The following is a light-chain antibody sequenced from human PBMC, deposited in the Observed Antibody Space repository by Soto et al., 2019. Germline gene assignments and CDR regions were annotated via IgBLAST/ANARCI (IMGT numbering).Light chain of an antibody. J-gene: IGKJ3*01. CDR2: DAS. CDR1: QSVSSL. CDR3: HQRSNCPPS. V-gene: IGKV3-11*01. Sequence: PGERATLSCRASQSVSSLLAWYQQKPGQAPRLLIYDASNRATGIPARFSGSGSGTDFTLTISSLEPEDSAVYYCHQRSNCPPSFGPGTKVDIK.